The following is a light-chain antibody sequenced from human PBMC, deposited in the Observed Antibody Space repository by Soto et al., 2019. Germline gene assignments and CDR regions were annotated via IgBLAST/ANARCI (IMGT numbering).Light chain of an antibody. J-gene: IGKJ4*01. V-gene: IGKV3-15*01. CDR2: DAS. Sequence: EIMMTQSPATLSVSPGERATLSCRASQSVRSNLAWYQQKPGQAPRLLIYDASTRATGIPARFSGSGSGTEFTLTISSLQSEDFPVYYCQQYNNWPLTFGGGTKAEIK. CDR1: QSVRSN. CDR3: QQYNNWPLT.